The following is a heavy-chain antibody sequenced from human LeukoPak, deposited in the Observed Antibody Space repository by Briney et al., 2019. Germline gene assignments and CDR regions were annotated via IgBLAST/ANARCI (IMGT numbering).Heavy chain of an antibody. J-gene: IGHJ3*02. CDR2: ISSSSSTI. V-gene: IGHV3-11*04. CDR3: ARDYNYYGSGSDAFDI. Sequence: NTGGSLRLSCAASGFTFSDYYMSWIRQAPGKGLEWVSYISSSSSTIYYADSVKGRFTISRDNAKNSLSLQMNSLRAEDTAVYYCARDYNYYGSGSDAFDIWGQGTMVTVSS. D-gene: IGHD3-10*01. CDR1: GFTFSDYY.